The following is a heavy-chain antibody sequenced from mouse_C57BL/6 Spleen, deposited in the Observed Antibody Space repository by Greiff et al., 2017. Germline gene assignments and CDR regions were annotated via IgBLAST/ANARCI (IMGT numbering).Heavy chain of an antibody. V-gene: IGHV5-17*01. CDR3: ARLHYYGSSPYAMDY. CDR2: ISSGSSTI. D-gene: IGHD1-1*01. CDR1: GFTFSDYG. J-gene: IGHJ4*01. Sequence: EVQVVESGGGLVKPGGSLKLSCAASGFTFSDYGMHWVRQAPEKGLEWVAYISSGSSTIYYADTVKGRFTISRDNAKNTLFLQMTSLRSEDTAMYYCARLHYYGSSPYAMDYWGQGTSVTVSS.